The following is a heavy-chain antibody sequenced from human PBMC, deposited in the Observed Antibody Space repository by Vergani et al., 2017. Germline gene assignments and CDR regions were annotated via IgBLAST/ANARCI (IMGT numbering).Heavy chain of an antibody. CDR1: GYSISSGYY. Sequence: QVQLQESGPGLVKPSETLSLTCTVSGYSISSGYYWGWIRQPPGKGLEWIGSIYHSGSTYYNPSLKSRVTISVDTSKNQFSLKLSSVTAADTALYYCAREGCYYGSGSYYNGCLSAFDIWGQGTMVTVSS. D-gene: IGHD3-10*01. CDR2: IYHSGST. J-gene: IGHJ3*02. CDR3: AREGCYYGSGSYYNGCLSAFDI. V-gene: IGHV4-38-2*02.